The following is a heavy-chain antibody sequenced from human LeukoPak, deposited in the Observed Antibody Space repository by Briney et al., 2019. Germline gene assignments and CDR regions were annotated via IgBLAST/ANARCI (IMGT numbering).Heavy chain of an antibody. CDR1: GYTFTGYY. D-gene: IGHD5-18*01. Sequence: ASVKVSCKASGYTFTGYYMHWVRQAPGQGREWMGWINPNSGGTNYAQKFQGRVTMTRDTSISTAYMELSRLRSDDTAVYCCANYRIQLWRRNDAFDIWGQGTMVTVSS. V-gene: IGHV1-2*02. CDR2: INPNSGGT. J-gene: IGHJ3*02. CDR3: ANYRIQLWRRNDAFDI.